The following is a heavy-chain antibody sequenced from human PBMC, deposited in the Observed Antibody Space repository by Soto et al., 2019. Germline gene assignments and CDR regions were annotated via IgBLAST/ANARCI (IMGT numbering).Heavy chain of an antibody. V-gene: IGHV3-23*01. CDR1: GFTFSSYA. D-gene: IGHD3-22*01. Sequence: GGSLRLSCAASGFTFSSYAMSWVRQAPGKGLEWVSAISGSGGSTYYADSVKGRFTISRDNSKNTLYLQMNSLRAEDTAVYYCAKDHGMIVVVITPNYYYGMDVWGQGTTVTVSS. CDR2: ISGSGGST. J-gene: IGHJ6*02. CDR3: AKDHGMIVVVITPNYYYGMDV.